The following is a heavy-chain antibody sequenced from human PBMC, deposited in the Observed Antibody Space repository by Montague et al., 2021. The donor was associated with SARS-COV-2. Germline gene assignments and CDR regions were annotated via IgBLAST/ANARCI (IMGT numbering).Heavy chain of an antibody. CDR2: IYYSGST. CDR3: ARVATMVRGVIPGYFDY. Sequence: SETLSLTCTVSGGSISSSSYYWVWIRQPPGKGLEWIGCIYYSGSTYYNPSLKSRVTISVDTSKDQFSLKLSSVTAAATAVYYCARVATMVRGVIPGYFDYWGQGTLVTVSS. V-gene: IGHV4-39*01. D-gene: IGHD3-10*01. J-gene: IGHJ4*02. CDR1: GGSISSSSYY.